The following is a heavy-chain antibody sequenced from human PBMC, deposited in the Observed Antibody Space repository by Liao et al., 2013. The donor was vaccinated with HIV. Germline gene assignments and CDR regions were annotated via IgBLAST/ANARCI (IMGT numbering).Heavy chain of an antibody. Sequence: QVQLQQWGAGLLKPSETLSLTCAVYGGSFSGYYWSWIRQPPGKGLEWIGEINHSGSTNYNPSLKSRVTISVDTSKNQFSLKLSSVTAADTAVYYCAREFLTAPLTWGQGTLVTVSS. V-gene: IGHV4-34*01. CDR1: GGSFSGYY. CDR3: AREFLTAPLT. D-gene: IGHD1-20*01. J-gene: IGHJ5*02. CDR2: INHSGST.